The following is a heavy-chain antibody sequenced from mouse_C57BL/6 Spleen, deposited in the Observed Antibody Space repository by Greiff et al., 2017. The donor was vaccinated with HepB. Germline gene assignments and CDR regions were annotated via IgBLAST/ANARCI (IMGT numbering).Heavy chain of an antibody. V-gene: IGHV3-6*01. J-gene: IGHJ2*01. CDR2: ISYDGSN. CDR3: ALYYGSGGPFDY. Sequence: EVKLVESGPGLVKPSQSLSLTCSVTGYSITSGYYWNWIRQFPGNKLEWMGYISYDGSNNYNPSLKNRISITRDTSKNQFFLKLNSVTTEDTATYYCALYYGSGGPFDYWGQGTTLTVSS. D-gene: IGHD1-1*01. CDR1: GYSITSGYY.